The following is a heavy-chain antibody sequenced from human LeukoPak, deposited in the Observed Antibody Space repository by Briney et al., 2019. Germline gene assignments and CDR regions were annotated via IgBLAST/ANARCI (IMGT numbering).Heavy chain of an antibody. CDR1: GGSFSGYY. CDR2: INHSGST. Sequence: PSETLSLTCAVYGGSFSGYYWSWIRQPPGKGLEWIGEINHSGSTNYNPSLKSRVTISVDTSKNQFSLKLSSVTAADTAVYYCARFRRGDIVVVLAAPYYYYYMDVWGKGTTVTVSS. J-gene: IGHJ6*03. D-gene: IGHD2-2*01. V-gene: IGHV4-34*01. CDR3: ARFRRGDIVVVLAAPYYYYYMDV.